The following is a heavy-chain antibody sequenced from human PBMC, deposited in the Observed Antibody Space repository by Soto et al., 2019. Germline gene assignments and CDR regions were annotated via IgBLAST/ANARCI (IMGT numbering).Heavy chain of an antibody. CDR3: ARTNDIVATIFDY. J-gene: IGHJ4*02. Sequence: GGSLRLSCAASGFPFSTYCMSWVRQAPGRGPEWVATMKQDESEKYYVDSVKGRFTISRDNAKNSLFLQMSSLRAEDTAVYYCARTNDIVATIFDYWGQGTLVTVSS. CDR1: GFPFSTYC. D-gene: IGHD5-12*01. V-gene: IGHV3-7*01. CDR2: MKQDESEK.